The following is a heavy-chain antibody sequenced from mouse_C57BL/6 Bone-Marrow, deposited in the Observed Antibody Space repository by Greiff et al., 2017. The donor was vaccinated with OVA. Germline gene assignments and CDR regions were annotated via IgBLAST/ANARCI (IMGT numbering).Heavy chain of an antibody. CDR1: GYAFSSSW. V-gene: IGHV1-82*01. Sequence: LQESGPELVKPGASVKISCKASGYAFSSSWMNWVKQRPGKGLEWIGRIYPGDGDTNYNGKFKGKATLTADKSSSTAYMQLSSLTSEDSAVYFCAFYYYGSSYGYFDVWGTGTTVTVSS. J-gene: IGHJ1*03. CDR2: IYPGDGDT. CDR3: AFYYYGSSYGYFDV. D-gene: IGHD1-1*01.